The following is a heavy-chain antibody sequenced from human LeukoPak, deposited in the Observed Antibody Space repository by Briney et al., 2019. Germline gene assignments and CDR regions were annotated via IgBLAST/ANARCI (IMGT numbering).Heavy chain of an antibody. CDR3: ARAYSSSWYDAFDI. J-gene: IGHJ3*02. CDR2: IKEDGSEK. V-gene: IGHV3-7*01. Sequence: GGFLRLSCAASGFTSSSYWMSWVRQAPGKGLEWVANIKEDGSEKFFVDSVKGRFTISRDNAKNSLYLQMNSLRAEDTAVYYCARAYSSSWYDAFDIWGQGTMVTVSS. D-gene: IGHD6-13*01. CDR1: GFTSSSYW.